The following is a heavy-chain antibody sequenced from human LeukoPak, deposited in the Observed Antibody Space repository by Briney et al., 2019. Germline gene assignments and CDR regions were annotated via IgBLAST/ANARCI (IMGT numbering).Heavy chain of an antibody. D-gene: IGHD4-11*01. CDR1: GXTFSSYG. Sequence: GGSLRLSCAVSGXTFSSYGVHWVRQAPGKGLEWVAVIWYDGSNKYYADSVKGRFTISRDSSKNTLDLQMNSLRAEDTAVYYCVRVGYTNYGIDYWGQGTLVTVSS. V-gene: IGHV3-33*01. J-gene: IGHJ4*02. CDR2: IWYDGSNK. CDR3: VRVGYTNYGIDY.